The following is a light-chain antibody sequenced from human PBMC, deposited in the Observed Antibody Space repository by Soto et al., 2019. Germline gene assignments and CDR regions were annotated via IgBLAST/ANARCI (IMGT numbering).Light chain of an antibody. CDR1: SSDVGGYNY. J-gene: IGLJ2*01. V-gene: IGLV2-14*01. CDR2: DVS. Sequence: QSALTQPASVSGSPGQSITISCTGTSSDVGGYNYVSWYQRHPGKAPKLMIYDVSNRPSGVSNRFSGSKSGNTASLTISGLQAEDEADYYCSSYTSSSTPGVVFGGGTKVTVL. CDR3: SSYTSSSTPGVV.